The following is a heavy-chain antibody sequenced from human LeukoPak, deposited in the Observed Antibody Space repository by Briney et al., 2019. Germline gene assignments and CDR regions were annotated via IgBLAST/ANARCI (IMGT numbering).Heavy chain of an antibody. CDR1: GLTFSPYA. J-gene: IGHJ6*02. CDR3: AKDQWYSSSWDYGMDV. V-gene: IGHV3-30*07. Sequence: LPGRSLTLSCAASGLTFSPYAMHWVRQAPGKGLEWVAVISFDGFYQDYADSVKGRFTISRDNSKNTLYLQMNSLRAEDTAVYYCAKDQWYSSSWDYGMDVWGQGTTVTVSS. CDR2: ISFDGFYQ. D-gene: IGHD6-13*01.